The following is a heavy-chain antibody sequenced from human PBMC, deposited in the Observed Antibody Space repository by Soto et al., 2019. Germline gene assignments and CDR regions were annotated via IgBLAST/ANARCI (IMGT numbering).Heavy chain of an antibody. V-gene: IGHV3-74*01. CDR1: GFIFSSYW. CDR2: INSDGSRT. J-gene: IGHJ4*02. CDR3: ARVSVGAYYFDY. D-gene: IGHD1-26*01. Sequence: EVQLVESGGGLAQPGGSLRLSCAASGFIFSSYWMHWVRHAPGTGLVWVSRINSDGSRTSYADSVKGRFTISRDNAKNTLNLQMNSLRAEDTAVYYCARVSVGAYYFDYWGQGILGTVSS.